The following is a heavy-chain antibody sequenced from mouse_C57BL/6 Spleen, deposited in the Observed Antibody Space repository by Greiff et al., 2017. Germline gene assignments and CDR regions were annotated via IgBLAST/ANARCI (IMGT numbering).Heavy chain of an antibody. CDR3: ARPGDYDY. J-gene: IGHJ2*01. Sequence: QVQLQQPGAELVMPGASVKLSCKASGYTFTSYWMHWVKQRPGQGLEWIGEIDPSDSYTNYNQKFKGKSTLTVDKSSSTAYMQLSSLTSEYSAVYYCARPGDYDYWGQGTTLTVSS. CDR1: GYTFTSYW. CDR2: IDPSDSYT. D-gene: IGHD2-4*01. V-gene: IGHV1-69*01.